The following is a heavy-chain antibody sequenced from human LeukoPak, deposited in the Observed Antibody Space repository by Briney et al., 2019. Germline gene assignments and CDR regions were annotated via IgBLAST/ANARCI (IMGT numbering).Heavy chain of an antibody. J-gene: IGHJ4*02. CDR3: TRDSIYYYIDY. Sequence: GGSLRLSCAASGFTFSDHYMDWVRQAPGKGLEWVGRVRNKVNSYTTEYAVSVKGRFTISRDDSKNSLYLQMNSLKTEDTAVYYCTRDSIYYYIDYWGQGTLVTVSS. CDR2: VRNKVNSYTT. D-gene: IGHD2-21*01. CDR1: GFTFSDHY. V-gene: IGHV3-72*01.